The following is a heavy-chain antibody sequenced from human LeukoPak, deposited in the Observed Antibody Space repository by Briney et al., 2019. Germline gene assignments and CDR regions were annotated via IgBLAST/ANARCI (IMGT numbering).Heavy chain of an antibody. Sequence: GGSLRLSCAASGFTFSSYSMNWVRQAPGKGLEWVSSISSSSSYIYYADSVKGRSTISRDNAKNSLYLQMNSLRAEDTAVYYCARDPTGDRLFDYWGQGTLVTVSS. J-gene: IGHJ4*02. V-gene: IGHV3-21*01. D-gene: IGHD1-26*01. CDR1: GFTFSSYS. CDR2: ISSSSSYI. CDR3: ARDPTGDRLFDY.